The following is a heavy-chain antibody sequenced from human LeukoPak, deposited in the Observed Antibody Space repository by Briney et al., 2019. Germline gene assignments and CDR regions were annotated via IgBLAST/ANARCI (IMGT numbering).Heavy chain of an antibody. CDR1: GITFSNFA. V-gene: IGHV3-23*01. CDR2: ITGTSGRT. CDR3: AKAATGYSYGYYYYYYMDV. Sequence: GGSLRLSCEVSGITFSNFAMAWVRQAPGKGLEWVSLITGTSGRTYYAASVKGRFTISRDNSKNTLYLQMNSLRAEDTAVYYCAKAATGYSYGYYYYYYMDVWGKGTTVTVSS. D-gene: IGHD5-18*01. J-gene: IGHJ6*03.